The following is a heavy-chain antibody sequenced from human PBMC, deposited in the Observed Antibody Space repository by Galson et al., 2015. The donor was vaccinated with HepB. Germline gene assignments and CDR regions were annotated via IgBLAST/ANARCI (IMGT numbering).Heavy chain of an antibody. J-gene: IGHJ4*02. CDR2: ISYDGSNK. Sequence: SLRLSCAASGFTFSSYGMHWVRQAPGKGLEWVAVISYDGSNKYYADSVKGRFTISRDNSKNTPYLQMNSLRAEDTAVYYCAKDFSTISPDDYWGQGTLVTVSS. V-gene: IGHV3-30*18. CDR1: GFTFSSYG. D-gene: IGHD2/OR15-2a*01. CDR3: AKDFSTISPDDY.